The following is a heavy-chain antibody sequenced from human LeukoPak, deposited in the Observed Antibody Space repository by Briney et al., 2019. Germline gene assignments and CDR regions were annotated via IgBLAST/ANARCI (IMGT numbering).Heavy chain of an antibody. CDR3: ARGLAEGTAGWFDY. D-gene: IGHD2-21*02. Sequence: ASVKVSCMASAGTFSSYAISWVRQAPGQGLEWMGRIIPIFGIANYAQKSQGRVTITADKSTSTAYMVLSSLRSEDTAVYYCARGLAEGTAGWFDYWGQGTLVTVSS. J-gene: IGHJ4*02. CDR1: AGTFSSYA. V-gene: IGHV1-69*04. CDR2: IIPIFGIA.